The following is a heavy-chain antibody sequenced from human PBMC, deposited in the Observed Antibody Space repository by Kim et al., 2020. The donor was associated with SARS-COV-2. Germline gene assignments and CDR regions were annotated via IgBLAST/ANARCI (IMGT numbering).Heavy chain of an antibody. D-gene: IGHD6-13*01. CDR2: IDPSDAYT. CDR3: ARHGGYSSSWFNY. V-gene: IGHV5-10-1*01. Sequence: GESLKISCKGSGYSFPSYWISWVRQMPGKGLEWMGRIDPSDAYTNYSPSFQGHVTISADKSISTAYLQWSSLKASYTAMYYCARHGGYSSSWFNYWGQGTLVTVSS. J-gene: IGHJ4*02. CDR1: GYSFPSYW.